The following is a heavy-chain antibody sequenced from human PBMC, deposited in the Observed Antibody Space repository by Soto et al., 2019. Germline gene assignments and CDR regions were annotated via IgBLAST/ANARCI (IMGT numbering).Heavy chain of an antibody. V-gene: IGHV3-23*01. D-gene: IGHD4-17*01. J-gene: IGHJ4*02. CDR2: LSGGGSNT. Sequence: EVQLLESGGGLVQPGGSLRLSCGASGFRFSTYSMAWVRQTPGKGLAWVSGLSGGGSNTFYADSVQGRFTISVDNSKNTMYLPMNSLRVEDTAVYYCARSDGYGDVWGQGTLVTVSS. CDR3: ARSDGYGDV. CDR1: GFRFSTYS.